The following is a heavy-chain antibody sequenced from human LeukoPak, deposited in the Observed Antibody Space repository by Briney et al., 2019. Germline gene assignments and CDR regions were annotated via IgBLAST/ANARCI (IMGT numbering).Heavy chain of an antibody. CDR2: ISAYNGNT. J-gene: IGHJ6*03. D-gene: IGHD1-7*01. CDR3: ARDRELELRSWYYYMDV. CDR1: GYTFTSYG. Sequence: GASVKVSCKASGYTFTSYGVSWVRQAPGQGLEWMGWISAYNGNTNYAQKLQGRVTMTTDTSTSTAYMELRSLRSDDTVVYYCARDRELELRSWYYYMDVWGKGTTVTVSS. V-gene: IGHV1-18*01.